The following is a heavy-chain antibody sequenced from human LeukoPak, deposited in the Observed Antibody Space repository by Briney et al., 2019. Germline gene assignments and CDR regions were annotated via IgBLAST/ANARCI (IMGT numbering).Heavy chain of an antibody. CDR3: ARDGHYGGNGYWYFDL. V-gene: IGHV4-59*01. CDR1: GDSISSYY. Sequence: SETLSLTCTVSGDSISSYYWTWVRQPPGKGLEWVGYISYSGNSNYNPSLKSRVTISVDPSKNQSSLKLSSGTAADTAVYYCARDGHYGGNGYWYFDLWGRGTLVTVSS. CDR2: ISYSGNS. D-gene: IGHD4-23*01. J-gene: IGHJ2*01.